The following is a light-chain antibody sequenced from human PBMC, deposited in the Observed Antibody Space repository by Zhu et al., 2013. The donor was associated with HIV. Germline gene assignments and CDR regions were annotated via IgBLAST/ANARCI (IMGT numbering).Light chain of an antibody. Sequence: DIVVTQSPDSLAVSLGERATINCKSSQSVLYTPSNDNYLAWYQQKPGQPPRLLIYWASTRASGVPDRFSGSGSVTDFTLTISSLQPEDFATYYCLQSNSYPRTFGQGTRLEIK. J-gene: IGKJ2*02. CDR2: WAS. CDR1: QSVLYTPSNDNY. CDR3: LQSNSYPRT. V-gene: IGKV4-1*01.